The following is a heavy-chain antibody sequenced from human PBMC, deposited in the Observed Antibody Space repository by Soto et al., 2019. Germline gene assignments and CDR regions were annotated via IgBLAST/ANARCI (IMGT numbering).Heavy chain of an antibody. D-gene: IGHD2-15*01. CDR1: GGSFSGYY. CDR2: INHSGST. V-gene: IGHV4-34*01. Sequence: QVQLQQWGAGLLKPSETLSLTCAVYGGSFSGYYWSWIRQPPGKGLEWIGEINHSGSTNYNPSLKRRVTISVDTSKNQFSLKLSSVTAADTAVYYCATGVAATFFDYWGQGTLVTVSS. J-gene: IGHJ4*02. CDR3: ATGVAATFFDY.